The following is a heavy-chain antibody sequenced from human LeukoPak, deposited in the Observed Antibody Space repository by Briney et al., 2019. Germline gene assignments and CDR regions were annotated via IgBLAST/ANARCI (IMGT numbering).Heavy chain of an antibody. CDR2: ISGSGGST. CDR1: GFTFSSHA. V-gene: IGHV3-23*01. J-gene: IGHJ4*02. Sequence: GGSLRLSCAASGFTFSSHAMSWVRQAPGKGLEWVSAISGSGGSTYYADSVKGRFTISRDNSKNTLYLQMNSLRVEDTGVYYCVRGSGWLTDCWGQGTLVTVSS. D-gene: IGHD6-19*01. CDR3: VRGSGWLTDC.